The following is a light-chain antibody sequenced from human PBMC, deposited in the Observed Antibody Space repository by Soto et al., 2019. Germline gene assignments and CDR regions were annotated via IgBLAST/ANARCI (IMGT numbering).Light chain of an antibody. CDR3: QQYNVWPLT. V-gene: IGKV3-15*01. J-gene: IGKJ1*01. Sequence: EIVMSQSPVTLSVSPGERVTLSCRARQSVSSNLAWYQQKPGQAPSLLIYGAFTRATGIPARFSGTGSGTEFTLTISSRQSEDFALYYCQQYNVWPLTFGQGTKVDIK. CDR2: GAF. CDR1: QSVSSN.